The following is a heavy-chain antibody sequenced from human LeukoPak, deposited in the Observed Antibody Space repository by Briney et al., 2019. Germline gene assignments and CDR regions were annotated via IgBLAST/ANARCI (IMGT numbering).Heavy chain of an antibody. CDR3: ARQRDSSSNAHFGY. V-gene: IGHV4-38-2*01. J-gene: IGHJ4*02. D-gene: IGHD6-13*01. Sequence: SETLSLTCAVSGYSFSSGYYWGWIRQPPGKGLEWIGSIYHSGGTYYNPSLKSRVTISIDTSNNQSSLKLSSLTAADTAVYYCARQRDSSSNAHFGYWGQGTLVTVSS. CDR2: IYHSGGT. CDR1: GYSFSSGYY.